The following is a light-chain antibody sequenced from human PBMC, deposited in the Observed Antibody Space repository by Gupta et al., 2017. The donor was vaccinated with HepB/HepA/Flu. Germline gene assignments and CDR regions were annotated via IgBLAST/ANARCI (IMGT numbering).Light chain of an antibody. V-gene: IGLV1-40*01. CDR3: QSYDSSLSGSV. Sequence: HSVLPQPPSVSGAPGQRVTISCTGSSSNIGAGYDVHWYQQLPGTAPKLLIYGNSNRPSGVPDRFSGSKSGTSASLAITGLQAEDEADYYCQSYDSSLSGSVFGGGTKLTVL. CDR1: SSNIGAGYD. J-gene: IGLJ2*01. CDR2: GNS.